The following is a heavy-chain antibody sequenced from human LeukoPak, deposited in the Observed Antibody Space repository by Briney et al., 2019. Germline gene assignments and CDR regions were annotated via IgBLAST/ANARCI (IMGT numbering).Heavy chain of an antibody. D-gene: IGHD5-12*01. Sequence: SETLSLTCTVSGGSISSYYWSWIRQPPGKGLEWIRYIYYSGSTNYNPSLTSRVTISVDTSKNQFSLKLSSVTAADTAVYYCARGTYSGYDYGYYYYGMDVWGQGTTVTVSS. CDR1: GGSISSYY. CDR3: ARGTYSGYDYGYYYYGMDV. V-gene: IGHV4-59*01. J-gene: IGHJ6*02. CDR2: IYYSGST.